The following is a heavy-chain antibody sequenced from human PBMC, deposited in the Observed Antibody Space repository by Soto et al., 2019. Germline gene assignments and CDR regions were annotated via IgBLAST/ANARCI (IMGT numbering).Heavy chain of an antibody. CDR1: GFTFSSYG. CDR3: AKRISGQGIDF. Sequence: QVQLVESGGGVVQPGRSLRLSCAASGFTFSSYGMHWVRQTPGKGLEWVATISYDGSNEYYADSVKGRFTISRDNSKNPLYLQMNSLRPEDTALYYCAKRISGQGIDFWGQGTLVTVSS. CDR2: ISYDGSNE. D-gene: IGHD2-21*01. V-gene: IGHV3-30*18. J-gene: IGHJ4*02.